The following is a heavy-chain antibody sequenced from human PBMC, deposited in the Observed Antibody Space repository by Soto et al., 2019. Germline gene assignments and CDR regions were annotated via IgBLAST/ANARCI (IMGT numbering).Heavy chain of an antibody. J-gene: IGHJ4*02. D-gene: IGHD3-10*01. Sequence: ASVKVSCKASGGTFSSYTISWVRQAPGQGLEWMGRIIPILGIANYAQKFQGRVTITTDTSTSTAYMALTSLRSDDTAVYYCAGDLAHGITDYWGQGTLVTVSS. CDR2: IIPILGIA. CDR1: GGTFSSYT. V-gene: IGHV1-69*04. CDR3: AGDLAHGITDY.